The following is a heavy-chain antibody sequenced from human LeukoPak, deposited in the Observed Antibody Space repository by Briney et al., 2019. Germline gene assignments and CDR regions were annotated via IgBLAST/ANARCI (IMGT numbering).Heavy chain of an antibody. D-gene: IGHD2-2*01. J-gene: IGHJ2*01. CDR1: GHSMTNQY. Sequence: NPSETLSLTCTVSGHSMTNQYWNWLRQPPGKGVEWIGYIYYRGGTNHNPPLKSRVNISIDTSGNQFSLKLSSLTAADTAIYYCTREVPAAGHFDLWGRGTLVTVSS. V-gene: IGHV4-59*11. CDR3: TREVPAAGHFDL. CDR2: IYYRGGT.